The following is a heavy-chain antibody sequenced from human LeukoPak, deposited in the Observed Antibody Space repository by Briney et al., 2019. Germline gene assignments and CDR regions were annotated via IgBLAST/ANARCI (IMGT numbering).Heavy chain of an antibody. J-gene: IGHJ4*02. V-gene: IGHV3-30*18. CDR3: AKAGLDGSWGSFDY. Sequence: GGSLRLSCAASGFTSSSYGMHWVRQAPGKGLEWVAAISYDGSNKYYADSVKGRFTISRDNSKNTLYLQMNSLRAEDTAVYYCAKAGLDGSWGSFDYWGQGTLVTVSS. D-gene: IGHD1-26*01. CDR2: ISYDGSNK. CDR1: GFTSSSYG.